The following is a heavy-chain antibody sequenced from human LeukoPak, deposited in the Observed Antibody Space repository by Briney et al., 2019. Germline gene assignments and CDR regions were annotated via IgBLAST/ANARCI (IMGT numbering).Heavy chain of an antibody. CDR1: GFTFSSYW. Sequence: GGSLRLSCAVSGFTFSSYWMHWVRQAPGKGLVWVSRFSSDGSGTSYADSVKGRFTISRDNAKNTLYLQMNSLRAEDTGVYYCARANHPTYYDSSGYYQDYWGQGTLVTVSS. CDR2: FSSDGSGT. V-gene: IGHV3-74*01. D-gene: IGHD3-22*01. J-gene: IGHJ4*02. CDR3: ARANHPTYYDSSGYYQDY.